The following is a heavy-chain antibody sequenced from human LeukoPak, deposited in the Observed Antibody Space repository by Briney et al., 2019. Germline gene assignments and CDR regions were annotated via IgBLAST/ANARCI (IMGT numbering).Heavy chain of an antibody. CDR1: GGSISSSSYY. Sequence: PSETLSLTCTVSGGSISSSSYYWGWIRQPPGKGLEWIGRIYTSGSTNYNPSLKSRVTMSVDTSKNQFSLKLSSVTAADTAVYYCASYPTINRWQPTLAYGRNWFDPWGQGTLVTVSS. V-gene: IGHV4-39*07. CDR2: IYTSGST. CDR3: ASYPTINRWQPTLAYGRNWFDP. J-gene: IGHJ5*02. D-gene: IGHD4-17*01.